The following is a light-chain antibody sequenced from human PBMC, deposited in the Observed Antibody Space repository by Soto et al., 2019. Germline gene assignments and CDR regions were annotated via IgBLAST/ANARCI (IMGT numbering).Light chain of an antibody. J-gene: IGLJ3*02. CDR3: ATWDDSLRTRV. CDR2: TDN. V-gene: IGLV1-47*02. CDR1: SPNIGTNF. Sequence: QSVLTQPPTASGTPGQRVTISCSGGSPNIGTNFLYWYQQLPGTAPKLLIHTDNQRPFGVPDRFSGSKSGTSGTLVISGLRSEDEADYYCATWDDSLRTRVFGGGTKLTVL.